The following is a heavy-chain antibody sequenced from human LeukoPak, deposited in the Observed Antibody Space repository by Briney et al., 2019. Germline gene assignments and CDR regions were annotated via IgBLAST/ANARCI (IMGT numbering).Heavy chain of an antibody. J-gene: IGHJ4*02. D-gene: IGHD4-17*01. CDR1: GGSISSGGYY. V-gene: IGHV4-31*03. CDR3: ASYGDSYFDY. CDR2: IYYSGST. Sequence: SETLSLTCTVSGGSISSGGYYWSWIRQHPGKGLEWIGYIYYSGSTYYNPSLKSRVTISVDTSKNQFSLKLSSVTAADMAVYYCASYGDSYFDYWGQGTLVTVSS.